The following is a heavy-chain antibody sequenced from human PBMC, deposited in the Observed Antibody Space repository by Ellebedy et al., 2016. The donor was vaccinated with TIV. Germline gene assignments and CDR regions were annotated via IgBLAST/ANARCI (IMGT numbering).Heavy chain of an antibody. CDR1: GFTFSSYW. Sequence: HTGGSLRLSCGASGFTFSSYWMHWVRQAPGKGLVWVSRINGDGSSISYADAVKGRFTISRDNAKNTLYLQMNSLRGEDTAVYYCGGGTPSGHLLAYWGQGTLVTVSS. J-gene: IGHJ4*02. V-gene: IGHV3-74*01. CDR2: INGDGSSI. CDR3: GGGTPSGHLLAY. D-gene: IGHD6-19*01.